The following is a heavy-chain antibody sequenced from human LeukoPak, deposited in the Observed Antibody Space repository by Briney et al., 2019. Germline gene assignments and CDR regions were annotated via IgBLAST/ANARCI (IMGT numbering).Heavy chain of an antibody. V-gene: IGHV1-18*01. CDR1: GYTFTSYG. J-gene: IGHJ6*03. CDR2: ISAYNGNT. CDR3: ARDTGVYGSGSYLYYYYYYMDV. Sequence: GASVKVSCKASGYTFTSYGISRVRRAPGQGLEWMGWISAYNGNTNYAQKLQGRVTMTTDTSTSTAYMELRSLRADDTAVYYCARDTGVYGSGSYLYYYYYYMDVWGKGTTVTVSS. D-gene: IGHD3-10*01.